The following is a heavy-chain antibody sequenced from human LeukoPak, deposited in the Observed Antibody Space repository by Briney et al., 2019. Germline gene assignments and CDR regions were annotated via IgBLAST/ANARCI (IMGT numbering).Heavy chain of an antibody. D-gene: IGHD5-12*01. CDR1: GYTFTSYG. CDR3: ARARGPPTIVATIFSY. CDR2: ISAYNGNT. V-gene: IGHV1-18*01. J-gene: IGHJ4*02. Sequence: ASVKVSCKASGYTFTSYGISWVRQAPGQGLEWMGWISAYNGNTNYAQKLQGRVTITADKSTSTAYMELSRLRSDDTAVYYCARARGPPTIVATIFSYWGQGTLVTVSS.